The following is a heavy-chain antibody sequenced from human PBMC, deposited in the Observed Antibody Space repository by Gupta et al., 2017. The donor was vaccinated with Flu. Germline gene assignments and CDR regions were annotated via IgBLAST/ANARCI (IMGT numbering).Heavy chain of an antibody. CDR2: IKQDGSEK. D-gene: IGHD1-26*01. V-gene: IGHV3-7*02. Sequence: EVQLVESGGGLVQPGGSLRLSCAASGFTFSSYWMSWVRQAPGKGLEWVANIKQDGSEKYYGDAGKGRFTISRDNAKNALYLQMKRMRAEETAVYYCAKKVGRHINNWFDPGGQGTLVTVSS. J-gene: IGHJ5*02. CDR3: AKKVGRHINNWFDP. CDR1: GFTFSSYW.